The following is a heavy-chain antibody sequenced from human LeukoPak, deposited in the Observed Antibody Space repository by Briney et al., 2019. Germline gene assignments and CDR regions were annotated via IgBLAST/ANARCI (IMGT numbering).Heavy chain of an antibody. CDR2: IYHSGST. CDR3: AREGVGSSGPFDY. D-gene: IGHD6-6*01. CDR1: GYSISSGYY. J-gene: IGHJ4*02. V-gene: IGHV4-38-2*02. Sequence: SETLSLTCTVSGYSISSGYYWGWIRQPPGKGLEWIGSIYHSGSTYYNPSLKSRVTISVDTSKNQFSLKLSSVTAADTAVYYCAREGVGSSGPFDYWGQGTLVTVSS.